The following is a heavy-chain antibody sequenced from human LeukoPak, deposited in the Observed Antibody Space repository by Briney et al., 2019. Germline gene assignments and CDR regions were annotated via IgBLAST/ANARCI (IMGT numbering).Heavy chain of an antibody. Sequence: ASVKVSCKASGYTFTGYYMHWVRQAPGQGLEWMGWINPNSGGTNYAQKFQGRVTMTRDTSISTAYMELSRLRSDDTAVYYCAREARLGELSLSGWFDPWGQGTLVTVS. CDR3: AREARLGELSLSGWFDP. CDR1: GYTFTGYY. J-gene: IGHJ5*02. CDR2: INPNSGGT. V-gene: IGHV1-2*02. D-gene: IGHD3-16*02.